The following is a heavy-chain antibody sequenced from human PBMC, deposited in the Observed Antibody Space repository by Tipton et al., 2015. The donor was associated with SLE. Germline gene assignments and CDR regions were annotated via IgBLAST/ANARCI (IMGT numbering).Heavy chain of an antibody. CDR1: GFTFGSFW. Sequence: SLRLSCAASGFTFGSFWMTWVRQAPGKGLEWVANIKKEGFEKYYVDSVRGRFTISRDNAKNSLYLQMDSLRAEDTAVYYCARGGDYGDYGYAFDIWGQGTMVTVSP. CDR2: IKKEGFEK. D-gene: IGHD4-17*01. J-gene: IGHJ3*02. V-gene: IGHV3-7*03. CDR3: ARGGDYGDYGYAFDI.